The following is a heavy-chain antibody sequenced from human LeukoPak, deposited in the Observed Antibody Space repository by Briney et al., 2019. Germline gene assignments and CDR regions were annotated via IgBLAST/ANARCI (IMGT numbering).Heavy chain of an antibody. Sequence: GGSLRLSCSASGFTYTDYSMSWVRQVPGKGLEWVSAISGSGGSTYYADSVEGRFTISRDNSKNTPYLQMNSLRAEDTAVYYCAKDREPLSTYYDFWSRTSDPDYWGQGTLVTVSS. D-gene: IGHD3-3*01. CDR1: GFTYTDYS. V-gene: IGHV3-23*01. J-gene: IGHJ4*02. CDR2: ISGSGGST. CDR3: AKDREPLSTYYDFWSRTSDPDY.